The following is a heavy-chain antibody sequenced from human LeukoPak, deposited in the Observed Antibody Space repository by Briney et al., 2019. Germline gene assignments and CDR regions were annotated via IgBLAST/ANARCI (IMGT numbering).Heavy chain of an antibody. CDR2: ISGSGAST. CDR1: GFTFSTYA. J-gene: IGHJ5*02. V-gene: IGHV3-23*01. D-gene: IGHD2-8*01. CDR3: ANRLGSCSNGDCS. Sequence: GGSLRLSCAASGFTFSTYAMSWVRQAPGKGLEWVSAISGSGASTYYADSVKGRFTISRDNSKNTLYLQMNSLRAEDTALYYCANRLGSCSNGDCSWGQGALVTVSS.